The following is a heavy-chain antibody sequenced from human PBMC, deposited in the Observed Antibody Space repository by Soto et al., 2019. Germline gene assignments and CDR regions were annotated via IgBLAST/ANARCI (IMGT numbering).Heavy chain of an antibody. CDR2: MSGSGDRS. CDR3: AKALYSDYELTTFDY. V-gene: IGHV3-23*01. J-gene: IGHJ4*02. Sequence: EVQLLESGRGLEQPGNFLRLSCAASGFTFSSYGMSWVRQAPGKGLEWVSAMSGSGDRSYYTESVKGRFIISRDNSKSTLYLHMSNLRAEDTAVYYCAKALYSDYELTTFDYWGQGSLVTVSS. D-gene: IGHD4-17*01. CDR1: GFTFSSYG.